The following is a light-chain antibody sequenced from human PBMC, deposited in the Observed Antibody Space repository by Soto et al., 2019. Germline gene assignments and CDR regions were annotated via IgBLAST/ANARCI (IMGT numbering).Light chain of an antibody. CDR3: SSYTSSSTQV. J-gene: IGLJ1*01. Sequence: QSALTQPASVSGSPGQSITISCTGTSSDVGGYNYVSWYQQHPGKAPKLMIYDVSNRPSGVSNRFSGSKSGNTASLTISGLQAEDEAHYYRSSYTSSSTQVFGTGTKVTVL. CDR1: SSDVGGYNY. V-gene: IGLV2-14*01. CDR2: DVS.